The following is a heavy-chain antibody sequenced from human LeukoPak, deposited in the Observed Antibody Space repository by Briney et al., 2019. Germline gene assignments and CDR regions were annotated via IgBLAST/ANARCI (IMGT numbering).Heavy chain of an antibody. CDR1: GFTFSGYW. CDR2: LRPDGRDK. J-gene: IGHJ5*02. V-gene: IGHV3-7*01. CDR3: ARDAYDDASES. Sequence: GGSLRLSCAASGFTFSGYWMTWVRQAPGKGLEWVANLRPDGRDKYYADSVKGRFTISRDNAKTSLYLQMNGLRADDTAIYYRARDAYDDASESWGQGTLVTVSS. D-gene: IGHD3-3*01.